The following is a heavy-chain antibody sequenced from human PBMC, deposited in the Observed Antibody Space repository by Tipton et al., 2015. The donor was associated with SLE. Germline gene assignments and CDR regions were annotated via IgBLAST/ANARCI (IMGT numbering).Heavy chain of an antibody. D-gene: IGHD2-15*01. V-gene: IGHV4-59*08. J-gene: IGHJ3*02. CDR2: IYYRGST. Sequence: TLSLTCTVSGGSISSYYWSWIRQPPGKGLEWIGYIYYRGSTNYNPSLKSRVTISVDTSKNQFSLKLSSVTAADTAVYYCARLLNPEHAFDIWGQGTMVTVSS. CDR1: GGSISSYY. CDR3: ARLLNPEHAFDI.